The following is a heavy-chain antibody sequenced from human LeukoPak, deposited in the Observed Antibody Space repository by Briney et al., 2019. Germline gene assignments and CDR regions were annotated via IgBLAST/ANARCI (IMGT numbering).Heavy chain of an antibody. CDR2: IIPIFGTA. Sequence: AASVKVSCKASGGTFSSYAISWVRQAPGQGLEWMERIIPIFGTANYAQKFQGRVTITTDESTSTAYMELSSLRSEDTAVYYCARSLRSGSYAFDYWGQGTLVTVSS. CDR3: ARSLRSGSYAFDY. V-gene: IGHV1-69*05. D-gene: IGHD1-26*01. CDR1: GGTFSSYA. J-gene: IGHJ4*02.